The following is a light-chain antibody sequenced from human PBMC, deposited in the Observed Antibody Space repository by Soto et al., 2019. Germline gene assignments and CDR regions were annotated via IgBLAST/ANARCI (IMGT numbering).Light chain of an antibody. J-gene: IGKJ1*01. V-gene: IGKV3-15*01. Sequence: EIVMTQSPVTLSVSPGEGGTLFCRASQSVRNNLAWYQQKPGLAPRLLIYAVSTRATGVPARFSGNGSETEFTLTISGLQSDDFALDYCRQYNKWPPCTFGQGTKVEIK. CDR3: RQYNKWPPCT. CDR1: QSVRNN. CDR2: AVS.